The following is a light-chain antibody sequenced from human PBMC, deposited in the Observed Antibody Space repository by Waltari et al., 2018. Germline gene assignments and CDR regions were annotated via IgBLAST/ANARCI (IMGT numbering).Light chain of an antibody. Sequence: DIVMTQSPDSLVVSLGERATINCKSSQSVLHSFNNNNYIAWYQLKPGQPPKLLIYWASTRESGVPDRVRGGGSGTDFTLTISSLQAEDVAVYYCQQYYSSPPTFGGGTKVEIK. J-gene: IGKJ4*01. CDR3: QQYYSSPPT. CDR2: WAS. CDR1: QSVLHSFNNNNY. V-gene: IGKV4-1*01.